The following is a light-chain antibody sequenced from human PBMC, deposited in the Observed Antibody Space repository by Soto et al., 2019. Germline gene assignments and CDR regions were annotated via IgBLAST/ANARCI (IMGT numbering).Light chain of an antibody. V-gene: IGLV2-8*01. CDR2: EVN. J-gene: IGLJ1*01. CDR1: SSDVGGYNY. CDR3: TSYAGGNNV. Sequence: QSALTQPPSASGSPGQSVTISCTGTSSDVGGYNYVSWYQQYPGKVPKLVVYEVNKRPSGVPDRFSGSKSGNTASLTVSGLQAEDEADYYCTSYAGGNNVFGTGTKLTVL.